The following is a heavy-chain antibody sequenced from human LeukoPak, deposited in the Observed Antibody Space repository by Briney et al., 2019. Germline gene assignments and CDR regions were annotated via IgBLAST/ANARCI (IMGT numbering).Heavy chain of an antibody. J-gene: IGHJ4*02. CDR2: FDPEDGET. CDR3: ATPARSYRSGREPVYDY. Sequence: ASVKVSCKVSGYTLTELSMHWVRQAPGKGLEWMGGFDPEDGETIYAQTFQGRVTMTEDTSTDTAYMELSSLRSEDTAVYYCATPARSYRSGREPVYDYWGQGTLVTVSS. D-gene: IGHD6-19*01. V-gene: IGHV1-24*01. CDR1: GYTLTELS.